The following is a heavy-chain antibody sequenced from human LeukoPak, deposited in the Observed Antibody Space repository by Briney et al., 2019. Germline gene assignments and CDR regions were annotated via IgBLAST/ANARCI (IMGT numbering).Heavy chain of an antibody. CDR1: GGSISSYY. CDR3: ARGSGRYYYDSSGYYNRGCAFDI. V-gene: IGHV4-59*01. Sequence: PSETLSLTCTVSGGSISSYYWSWIRQPPGKGLEWIGYIYYSGSTNYNPSLKSRVTVSVDTSKNQFSLKLSSVTAADTAVYYCARGSGRYYYDSSGYYNRGCAFDIWGQGTMVTVSS. J-gene: IGHJ3*02. CDR2: IYYSGST. D-gene: IGHD3-22*01.